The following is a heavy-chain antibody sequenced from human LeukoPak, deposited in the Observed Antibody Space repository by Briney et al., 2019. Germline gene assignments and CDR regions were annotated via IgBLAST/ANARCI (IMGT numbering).Heavy chain of an antibody. V-gene: IGHV1-2*02. CDR3: ARLGELHRNYYYYYMDV. D-gene: IGHD1-26*01. Sequence: GASVKVSCKASGYTFTGYYMHWVRQAPGQGLEWMGWINPNSGGKNYAQKFQGRVTMTRDTSISTAYMELSRLRSDDTAVYYCARLGELHRNYYYYYMDVWGKGTTDTISS. J-gene: IGHJ6*03. CDR1: GYTFTGYY. CDR2: INPNSGGK.